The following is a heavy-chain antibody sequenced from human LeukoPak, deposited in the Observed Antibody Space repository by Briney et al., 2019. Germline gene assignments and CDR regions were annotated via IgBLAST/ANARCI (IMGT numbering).Heavy chain of an antibody. J-gene: IGHJ4*02. V-gene: IGHV4-39*01. CDR1: GGSISSGSDY. CDR2: IYYSGST. CDR3: ARRGYSYGYVDY. D-gene: IGHD5-18*01. Sequence: PSETLSLTCTVSGGSISSGSDYWGWIRQPPGKGLEWIGSIYYSGSTYYNPSLKSRVTISVDTPKNQFSLRLSSVTAADTAVYYCARRGYSYGYVDYWGQGTLVTVSS.